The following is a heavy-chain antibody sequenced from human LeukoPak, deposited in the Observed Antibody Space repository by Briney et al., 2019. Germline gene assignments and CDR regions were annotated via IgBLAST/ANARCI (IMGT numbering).Heavy chain of an antibody. CDR2: ISASNINT. CDR1: GYTFTSYG. J-gene: IGHJ4*02. V-gene: IGHV1-18*01. CDR3: ARGELSFDY. Sequence: ASVKVSCKTSGYTFTSYGFSWVRQAPGQGLEWMGWISASNINTHYAQRLQGRVTMTTDTSTSTAYMELRSLRSDDTAVYYRARGELSFDYWGQGTLVTVSS. D-gene: IGHD1-7*01.